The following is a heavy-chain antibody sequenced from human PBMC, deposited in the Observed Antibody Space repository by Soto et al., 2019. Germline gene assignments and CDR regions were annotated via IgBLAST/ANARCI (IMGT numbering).Heavy chain of an antibody. V-gene: IGHV4-30-2*01. CDR1: GGSIGGVGYS. CDR3: ARAQFYSGSGNYNNLMFDA. J-gene: IGHJ5*02. D-gene: IGHD3-10*01. Sequence: SETLSLTCAVSGGSIGGVGYSWSWIRQPPGGGLEWIRYLYHSGTFLKTPSLKTRLTMSLDMSNNQFYLTLNSMTAADKAVYYCARAQFYSGSGNYNNLMFDAWGQGIQVTVS. CDR2: LYHSGTF.